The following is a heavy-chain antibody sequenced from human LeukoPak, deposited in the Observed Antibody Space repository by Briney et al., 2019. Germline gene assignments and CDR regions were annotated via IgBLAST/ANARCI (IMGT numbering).Heavy chain of an antibody. J-gene: IGHJ6*04. CDR2: MSYDGSEK. CDR3: ARLMPSSNWRYFYYYGMDV. CDR1: GFTFSSYG. D-gene: IGHD6-13*01. V-gene: IGHV3-30*19. Sequence: GRSLRLSCVASGFTFSSYGMHWVRQAPGNGLEWVAVMSYDGSEKYYADSVKGRFTISRDNSKNTLYLQMNNLRAEDTAVYYCARLMPSSNWRYFYYYGMDVWGKGATGSVSS.